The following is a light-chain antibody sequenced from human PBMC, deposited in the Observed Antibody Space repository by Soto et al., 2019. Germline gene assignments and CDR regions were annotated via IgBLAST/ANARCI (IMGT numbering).Light chain of an antibody. CDR3: QQYDNWPRT. CDR2: GAS. Sequence: EIVMTQSPATLSVSPGERATLSCGASQSIGNSLAWYQQKPGQAARLLIYGASTRATGIPARFSGSGSGTEFTLTISSLQSEDFAVYYCQQYDNWPRTFGQGTKVDIK. CDR1: QSIGNS. J-gene: IGKJ1*01. V-gene: IGKV3-15*01.